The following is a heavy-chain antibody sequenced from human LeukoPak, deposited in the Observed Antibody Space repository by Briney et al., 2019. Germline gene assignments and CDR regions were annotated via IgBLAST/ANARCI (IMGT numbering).Heavy chain of an antibody. Sequence: GGSLRLSCAASGFTFSSYAMSWVRQAPGKGLEWVSAISGSGGSTYYADSVKGRFTISRDNSKNTLYLQMNSLRAEDTAVYYCAGRGVWDSSGPSGLKDYWGQGTLVTVSS. CDR1: GFTFSSYA. CDR2: ISGSGGST. CDR3: AGRGVWDSSGPSGLKDY. V-gene: IGHV3-23*01. D-gene: IGHD3-22*01. J-gene: IGHJ4*02.